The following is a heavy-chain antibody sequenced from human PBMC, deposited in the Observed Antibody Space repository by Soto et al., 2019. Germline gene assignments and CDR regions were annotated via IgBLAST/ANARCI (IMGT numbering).Heavy chain of an antibody. CDR3: ARDGARIAVFGVVYYFDY. CDR1: GYTFTSYD. D-gene: IGHD3-3*01. V-gene: IGHV1-8*01. J-gene: IGHJ4*02. CDR2: MNPNSGNT. Sequence: ASVKVSCKASGYTFTSYDIKWVRQATGQGLEWMGWMNPNSGNTGYSQKFQGRVAITRDTSASSAYMELSTLRSEDTAVYYCARDGARIAVFGVVYYFDYWGQGTVVTVSS.